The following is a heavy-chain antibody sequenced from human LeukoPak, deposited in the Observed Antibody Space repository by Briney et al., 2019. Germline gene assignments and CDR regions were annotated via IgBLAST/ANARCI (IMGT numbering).Heavy chain of an antibody. CDR1: GFNFSYVW. J-gene: IGHJ6*02. Sequence: GGSLRLSCAASGFNFSYVWMSWVRQAPGKGLEWVGRIRTKIDGETRDYAAPVKGRFTISRDDSKTTLYLQMNSLKTEDSAVYYCTTERNWELLRPLGMDIWGQGTTVTVSS. V-gene: IGHV3-15*01. CDR3: TTERNWELLRPLGMDI. CDR2: IRTKIDGETR. D-gene: IGHD1-26*01.